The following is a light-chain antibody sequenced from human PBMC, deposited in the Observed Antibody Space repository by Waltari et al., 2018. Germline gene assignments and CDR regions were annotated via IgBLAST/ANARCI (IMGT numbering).Light chain of an antibody. CDR3: PQSRSYSSLP. J-gene: IGKJ1*01. CDR2: QAS. V-gene: IGKV1-5*03. Sequence: EIQMTQSPSTLSASVGDRVTITCRASQSISSWLAWYQQKPGKAPKLLIYQASSLESGVPSRFLGSGSGTDFPLTISSLHPADSAPSSCPQSRSYSSLPFGQGPQVEIK. CDR1: QSISSW.